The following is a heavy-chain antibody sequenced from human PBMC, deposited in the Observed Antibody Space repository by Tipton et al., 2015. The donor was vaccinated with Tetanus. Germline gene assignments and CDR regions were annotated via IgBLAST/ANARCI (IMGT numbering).Heavy chain of an antibody. CDR2: IYYSGST. CDR3: ARLGGYGGVTD. Sequence: TLSLTCTVSGGSVSSGSYYWSWIRQPPGKGLEWIGYIYYSGSTNYNPSLKSRVTISVDTSKNQFSLKLSSVTAADTAVYYCARLGGYGGVTDWGQGTLVPVSS. CDR1: GGSVSSGSYY. V-gene: IGHV4-61*01. D-gene: IGHD4-23*01. J-gene: IGHJ4*02.